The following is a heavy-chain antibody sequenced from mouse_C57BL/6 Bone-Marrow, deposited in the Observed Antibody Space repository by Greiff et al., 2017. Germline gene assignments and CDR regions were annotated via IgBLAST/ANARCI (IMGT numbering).Heavy chain of an antibody. Sequence: VQLQQSGAELARPGASVKLSCKASGYTFTSYGISWVKQRPGQGLEWIGEIYPCSGNTYYNQKFKGKSTLTADKSSSTAYMRLRSLTSEDSAVYFCATDYGSSSFDYWGQGTTVTVSS. CDR2: IYPCSGNT. CDR3: ATDYGSSSFDY. D-gene: IGHD1-1*01. V-gene: IGHV1-81*01. J-gene: IGHJ2*01. CDR1: GYTFTSYG.